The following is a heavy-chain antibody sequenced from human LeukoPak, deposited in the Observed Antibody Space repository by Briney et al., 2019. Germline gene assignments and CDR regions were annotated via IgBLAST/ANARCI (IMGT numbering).Heavy chain of an antibody. CDR1: GGSINSYY. V-gene: IGHV4-4*07. D-gene: IGHD3-9*01. J-gene: IGHJ2*01. CDR2: IYTSGST. CDR3: ARSLRGYDILTGYSSDWYFDL. Sequence: SETLSLTCTVPGGSINSYYWSWIRQPAGKGLEWIGRIYTSGSTNYNPSLKSRVTMSVDTSKNQFSLKLSSVTAADTAVYYCARSLRGYDILTGYSSDWYFDLWGRGTLVTVSS.